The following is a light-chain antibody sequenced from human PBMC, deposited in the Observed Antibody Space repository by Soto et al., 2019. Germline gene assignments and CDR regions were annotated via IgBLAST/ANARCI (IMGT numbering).Light chain of an antibody. CDR3: QQYARSPYT. Sequence: EIVLTQSPGTLSLSPGERAILSCRASQTVTSGYLAWYQQRPGQAPRLLIFGASNRATDIPDRCSGSGSGTDFTLTISGLEPEDFAVFYCQQYARSPYTFGQGTNLEI. CDR1: QTVTSGY. J-gene: IGKJ2*01. V-gene: IGKV3-20*01. CDR2: GAS.